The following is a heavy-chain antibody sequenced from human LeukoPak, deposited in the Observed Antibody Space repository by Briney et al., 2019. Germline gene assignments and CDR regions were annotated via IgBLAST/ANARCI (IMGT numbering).Heavy chain of an antibody. CDR3: ARDESYYYDSSGFFEAFDI. J-gene: IGHJ3*02. Sequence: SVKVSCKASGGTFSSYAFSWVRQAPGQGLEWMGGIIPIVGTTNYAQMFQGRVTITADESTSTAYMELSSLRSEDTAVYYCARDESYYYDSSGFFEAFDIWGQGTMVTVSS. CDR1: GGTFSSYA. D-gene: IGHD3-22*01. CDR2: IIPIVGTT. V-gene: IGHV1-69*13.